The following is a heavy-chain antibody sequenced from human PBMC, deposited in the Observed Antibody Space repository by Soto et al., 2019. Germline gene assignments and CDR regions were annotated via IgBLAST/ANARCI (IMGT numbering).Heavy chain of an antibody. D-gene: IGHD3-9*01. CDR3: ANTGYDILTGYYNNY. Sequence: LSETPSLTCGVYGGSVSNYHWSWIRQPPGKGLEWIGEINHSGSTKYNPSLKSRVTISVDTSKDQFSLKLSSVTAADTAIYYCANTGYDILTGYYNNYWGQGTLVTVSS. CDR2: INHSGST. J-gene: IGHJ4*02. V-gene: IGHV4-34*01. CDR1: GGSVSNYH.